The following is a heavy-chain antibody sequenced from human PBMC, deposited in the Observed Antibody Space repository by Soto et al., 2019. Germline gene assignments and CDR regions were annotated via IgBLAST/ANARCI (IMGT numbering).Heavy chain of an antibody. V-gene: IGHV4-31*03. J-gene: IGHJ6*03. CDR2: IYYSGST. CDR1: GGSISSGGYY. D-gene: IGHD5-12*01. Sequence: QVQLQESGPGLVKPSQTLSLPCTVSGGSISSGGYYWSWIRKHPGKGLEWIGYIYYSGSTYYNPSLKSRVTISVDTSKNQCSLKRSSVTAAYTAVYYCARAPTGLRYYYYYMDVWGKGPTVTVSS. CDR3: ARAPTGLRYYYYYMDV.